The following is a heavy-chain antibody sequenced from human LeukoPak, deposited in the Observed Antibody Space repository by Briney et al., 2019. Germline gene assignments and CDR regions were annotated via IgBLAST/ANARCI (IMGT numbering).Heavy chain of an antibody. CDR1: GASISSYY. D-gene: IGHD6-13*01. Sequence: SETLSLTCTVSGASISSYYWSWIRQPPGKGLEWIGYIYYRGSTHYNPSLKSRVTISVDTSKNQSSLKLSSVTAADTAVYYCASGPYPAAGTDHQFDFWGQGTLVTVSS. V-gene: IGHV4-59*01. CDR2: IYYRGST. J-gene: IGHJ4*02. CDR3: ASGPYPAAGTDHQFDF.